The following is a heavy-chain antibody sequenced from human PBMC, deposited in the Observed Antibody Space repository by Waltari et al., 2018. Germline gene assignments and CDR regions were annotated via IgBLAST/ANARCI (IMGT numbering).Heavy chain of an antibody. CDR2: IYHSGST. CDR1: GYSISSGYY. Sequence: QVQLQESGPGLVKPSETLSLTCAVSGYSISSGYYWGWIRQPPGKGWDWIGSIYHSGSTYYNPSLKSRVTISVDTSKNQFSLKLSSVTAADTAVYYCARDLVVVPAATGPTQNYYSMDVWGQGTTVTVSS. J-gene: IGHJ6*02. V-gene: IGHV4-38-2*02. CDR3: ARDLVVVPAATGPTQNYYSMDV. D-gene: IGHD2-2*01.